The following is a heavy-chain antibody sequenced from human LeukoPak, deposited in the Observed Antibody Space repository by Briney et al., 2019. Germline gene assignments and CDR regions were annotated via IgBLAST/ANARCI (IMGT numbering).Heavy chain of an antibody. CDR2: TYYSGST. J-gene: IGHJ5*02. CDR3: ARAKYYDFWSGYYDWFDP. Sequence: PSETLSLTCTVSGGSISSHYWSWIRQPPGKGLEWIGYTYYSGSTNYNPSLKSRVTISVDTSKNQFSLKLSSVTAADTAVYYCARAKYYDFWSGYYDWFDPWGQGTLVTVPS. D-gene: IGHD3-3*01. CDR1: GGSISSHY. V-gene: IGHV4-59*11.